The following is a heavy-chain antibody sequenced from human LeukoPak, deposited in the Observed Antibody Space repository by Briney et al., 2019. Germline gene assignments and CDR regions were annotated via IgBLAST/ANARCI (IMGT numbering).Heavy chain of an antibody. CDR2: IYYSGST. J-gene: IGHJ3*02. V-gene: IGHV4-59*02. CDR3: ARNGGSYTFDI. CDR1: GDSVSTNY. D-gene: IGHD1-26*01. Sequence: SETLSLTCTVSGDSVSTNYWNWIRQPPGKGLEWIGYIYYSGSTNYSPSLKSRVTISIDTSKNQFSLKLTSVTAADAAVYYCARNGGSYTFDIWGQGTMVTVSS.